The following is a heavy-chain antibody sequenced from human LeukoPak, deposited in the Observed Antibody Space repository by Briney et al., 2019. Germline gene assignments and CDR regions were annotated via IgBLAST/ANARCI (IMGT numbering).Heavy chain of an antibody. Sequence: GGSLRLSCAASGFTFSSYGMHWVRQAPGKGLEWVAVISYDGSNKYYADSVKGRFTISRDNSKNTLYLQMNSLRAEDTAVYYCANELGNFYRSSTSCYRGEYFQHWGQGTLVTVSS. V-gene: IGHV3-30*18. CDR2: ISYDGSNK. J-gene: IGHJ1*01. D-gene: IGHD2-2*02. CDR3: ANELGNFYRSSTSCYRGEYFQH. CDR1: GFTFSSYG.